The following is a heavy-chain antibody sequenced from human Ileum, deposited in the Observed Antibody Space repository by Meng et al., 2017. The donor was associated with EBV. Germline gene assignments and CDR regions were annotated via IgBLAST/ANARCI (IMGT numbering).Heavy chain of an antibody. CDR1: GGSISSSDW. V-gene: IGHV4-4*02. Sequence: HGQLLELVPGRVKHSEILSLSCAVCGGSISSSDWWSWVRQTPGKGLEWIGETSHSGSTNYSPSLKSRVTISLDKSKNQLSLKLNSVTAADTAVYYCASSDYYRSDYWGQGTLVIVSS. CDR2: TSHSGST. J-gene: IGHJ4*02. D-gene: IGHD3-22*01. CDR3: ASSDYYRSDY.